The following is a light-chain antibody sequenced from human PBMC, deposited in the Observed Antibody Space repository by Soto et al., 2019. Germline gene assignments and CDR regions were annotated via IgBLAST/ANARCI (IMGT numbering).Light chain of an antibody. Sequence: EIFLTQSPGTLSLSRCEIATLSCRASESVSGSDLTWYQQRLGQAPRFLLYGASGRATGIPARFIGNGSGTEFTLTISSLQSEDFAVYYCQQYNNWWTFGQGTKVDI. CDR1: ESVSGSD. CDR3: QQYNNWWT. V-gene: IGKV3-20*01. CDR2: GAS. J-gene: IGKJ1*01.